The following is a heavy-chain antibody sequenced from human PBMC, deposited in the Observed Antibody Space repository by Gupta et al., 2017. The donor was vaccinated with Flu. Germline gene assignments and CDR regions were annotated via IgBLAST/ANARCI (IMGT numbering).Heavy chain of an antibody. CDR2: INHSGST. CDR3: ARAAHAAAIDYYYYGMDV. V-gene: IGHV4-34*01. J-gene: IGHJ6*02. CDR1: CGSFSGYY. Sequence: VQLQQWGAGLLKPSETLSLTCAAYCGSFSGYYWSWFRQPPGKGLEWIGEINHSGSTNYNPSLKSRVTISVDTSKNQFSLKLSSVTAADTAVYYCARAAHAAAIDYYYYGMDVWGQGTTVTVSS. D-gene: IGHD2-2*02.